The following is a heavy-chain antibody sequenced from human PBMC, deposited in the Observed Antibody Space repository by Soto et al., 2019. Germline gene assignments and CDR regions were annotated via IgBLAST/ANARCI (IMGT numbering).Heavy chain of an antibody. CDR3: AHAYGGTSWPNDAFDV. D-gene: IGHD2-2*01. J-gene: IGHJ3*01. CDR1: GFSLSTDGVG. Sequence: QITLKESGPTLVKPTQTLTLTCTFSGFSLSTDGVGVGWIRQPPGKALEWLALIYWDDDQRYSPSLKTRLTITKDTSKNQVVLTMTNMDPVDTATYYCAHAYGGTSWPNDAFDVWGQGTVXTXSS. V-gene: IGHV2-5*02. CDR2: IYWDDDQ.